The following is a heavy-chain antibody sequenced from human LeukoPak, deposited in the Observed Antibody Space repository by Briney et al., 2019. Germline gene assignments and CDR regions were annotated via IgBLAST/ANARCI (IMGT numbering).Heavy chain of an antibody. Sequence: PGGSLRLSCAASGFTFSSYGMHWVRQAPGKGLEGVAVIWYDGSNKYYADSVKGRFTISRDSSKNTLYLQMNSLRAEDTAVYYCAKSDDYGDYGTSDYWGQGTLVTVSS. CDR1: GFTFSSYG. D-gene: IGHD4-17*01. V-gene: IGHV3-33*06. J-gene: IGHJ4*02. CDR2: IWYDGSNK. CDR3: AKSDDYGDYGTSDY.